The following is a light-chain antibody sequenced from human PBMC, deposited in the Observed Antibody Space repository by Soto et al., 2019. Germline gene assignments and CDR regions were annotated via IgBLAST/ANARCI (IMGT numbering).Light chain of an antibody. J-gene: IGKJ5*01. Sequence: EIVLTHSPGTLSLSPWERATLSCRASQSVSSSYLAWYQQKPGQAPRLLIYDASNRATGIPARFSGSGSGTDFTLTISSLEPEDFAVYYCQQRSNWPPKVTFGQGTRLEI. CDR1: QSVSSSY. CDR3: QQRSNWPPKVT. CDR2: DAS. V-gene: IGKV3D-20*02.